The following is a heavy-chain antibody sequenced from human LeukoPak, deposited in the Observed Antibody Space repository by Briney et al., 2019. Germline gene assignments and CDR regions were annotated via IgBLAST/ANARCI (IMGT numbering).Heavy chain of an antibody. Sequence: PGGSLRLSCAASGFTFSNAWMSWVRQAPGKGLEWVGRIKSKTDGGTTDYAAPVKGRFTISRDDSKNTLYLQMNSLKTEDTAVYYCTTQEEYDFWSGYYTGIYDYWGQGTLVTVSS. CDR1: GFTFSNAW. CDR3: TTQEEYDFWSGYYTGIYDY. CDR2: IKSKTDGGTT. J-gene: IGHJ4*02. D-gene: IGHD3-3*01. V-gene: IGHV3-15*01.